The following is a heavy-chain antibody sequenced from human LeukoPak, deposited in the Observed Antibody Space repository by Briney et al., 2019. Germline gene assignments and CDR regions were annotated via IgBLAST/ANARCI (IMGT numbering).Heavy chain of an antibody. J-gene: IGHJ6*03. CDR1: GGTFSSYA. V-gene: IGHV1-69*13. CDR2: IIPIFGTA. D-gene: IGHD5-18*01. CDR3: ARVEYSYGYSYYYYYYMDV. Sequence: ASVKVSCKASGGTFSSYAISWVRQAPGQGLEWMGGIIPIFGTANYAQKFQGRVTITADESTSTAYMELSSLRSEDTAVYYCARVEYSYGYSYYYYYYMDVWGKGTTVTISS.